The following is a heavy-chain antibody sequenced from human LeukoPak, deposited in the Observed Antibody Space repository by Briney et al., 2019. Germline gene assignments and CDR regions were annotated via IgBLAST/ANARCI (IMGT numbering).Heavy chain of an antibody. D-gene: IGHD3-22*01. CDR1: GGSISSSSYY. CDR2: IYYSGST. V-gene: IGHV4-39*01. CDR3: ARHGVSTYYYDSSGYLFGY. J-gene: IGHJ4*02. Sequence: SETLSLTCTVSGGSISSSSYYWGWIRQPPGKGLEWIGSIYYSGSTYYNPSLKSRVTISVDTSKNQFSLKLSSVTAADTAMYCCARHGVSTYYYDSSGYLFGYWGQGTLVTVSS.